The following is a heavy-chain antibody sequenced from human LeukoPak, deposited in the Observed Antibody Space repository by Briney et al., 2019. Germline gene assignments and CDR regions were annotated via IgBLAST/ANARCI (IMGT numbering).Heavy chain of an antibody. CDR1: GFTFGDYA. V-gene: IGHV3-43*02. CDR2: ISADGGGT. D-gene: IGHD2-21*02. CDR3: AKMTTINRKGAFHI. J-gene: IGHJ3*02. Sequence: GGSLRLSCAASGFTFGDYAMHWVRQAPGKGLEWVSLISADGGGTYYADSVKGRFTISRDNCKKSLYLQMNSLRTDDSALYFCAKMTTINRKGAFHIWGQGTMVTVSS.